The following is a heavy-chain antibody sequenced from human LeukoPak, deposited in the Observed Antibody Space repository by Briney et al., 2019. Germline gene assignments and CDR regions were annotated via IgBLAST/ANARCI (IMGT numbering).Heavy chain of an antibody. Sequence: SETLSLTCTVSGGSMSSYYWSWIRQPPGKGLEWIGYIYYSGSTNYNPSLKSPVTISVDTSKNQCSLKLSSVTAADTAVFYCARRDYGDSMWDYWGQGTLVTVSS. CDR3: ARRDYGDSMWDY. V-gene: IGHV4-59*08. J-gene: IGHJ4*02. D-gene: IGHD4-17*01. CDR1: GGSMSSYY. CDR2: IYYSGST.